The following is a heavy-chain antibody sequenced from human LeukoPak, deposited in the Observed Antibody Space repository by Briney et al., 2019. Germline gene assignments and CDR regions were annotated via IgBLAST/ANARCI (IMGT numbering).Heavy chain of an antibody. J-gene: IGHJ6*02. CDR2: IYYSGST. V-gene: IGHV4-39*07. D-gene: IGHD4-17*01. CDR1: GGSISSSSYY. Sequence: SETLSLTCTVSGGSISSSSYYWGWIRQPPGKGLEWIGSIYYSGSTYYNPSLKSRVTISVDTSKNQFSLKLSSVTAADTAVYYCARASGDFYYYYGMDVWGQGTTVTVSS. CDR3: ARASGDFYYYYGMDV.